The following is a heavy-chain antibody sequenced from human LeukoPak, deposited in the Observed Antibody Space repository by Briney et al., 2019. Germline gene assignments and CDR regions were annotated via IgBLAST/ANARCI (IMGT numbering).Heavy chain of an antibody. CDR2: ISADGGST. CDR3: AKESGKFDY. J-gene: IGHJ4*02. V-gene: IGHV3-43*02. Sequence: GGSLRLSCVASGLTFHDYAMHWVRQAPGKGLEWVSLISADGGSTFYADSVRGRFSISRDNSKNSLYLQMNSLRTEDTAMYYCAKESGKFDYWGQGTLVAVSS. CDR1: GLTFHDYA.